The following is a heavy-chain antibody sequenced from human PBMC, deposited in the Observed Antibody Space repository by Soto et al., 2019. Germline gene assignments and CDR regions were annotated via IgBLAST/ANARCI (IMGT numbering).Heavy chain of an antibody. CDR3: ARPYSSGWYPFEH. CDR1: GASISRSNFY. Sequence: QLQRQESGPGLVKPSETLSLTCTVSGASISRSNFYWGWIRQPPGKGLEWIGSIYYSGTTYYNLSLKGRVTISVATSKNQFSLLLSTVTAADTAVYYCARPYSSGWYPFEHWGQGTQVTVSS. D-gene: IGHD6-19*01. CDR2: IYYSGTT. V-gene: IGHV4-39*01. J-gene: IGHJ4*02.